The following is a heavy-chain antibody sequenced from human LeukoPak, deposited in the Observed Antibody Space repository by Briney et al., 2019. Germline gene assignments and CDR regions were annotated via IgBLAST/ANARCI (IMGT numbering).Heavy chain of an antibody. D-gene: IGHD3-9*01. V-gene: IGHV1-2*02. J-gene: IGHJ3*02. CDR2: INPNSGGT. Sequence: ASVKVSCKASGYTFTSYDINWVRQATGQGLEWMGWINPNSGGTNYAQKFQGRVTMTRDTSISTAYMELSRLRSDDTAVYYCARVGEGYDILTGYSGAFDIWGQGTMVTVSS. CDR1: GYTFTSYD. CDR3: ARVGEGYDILTGYSGAFDI.